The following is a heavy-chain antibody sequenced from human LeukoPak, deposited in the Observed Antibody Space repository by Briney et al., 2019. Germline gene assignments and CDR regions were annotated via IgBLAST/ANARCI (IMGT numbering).Heavy chain of an antibody. CDR3: ARETFGTGTTSSAFDI. CDR1: GFTFSSYA. J-gene: IGHJ3*02. V-gene: IGHV3-23*01. D-gene: IGHD1-7*01. CDR2: ISGSGGST. Sequence: PGGSLRLSCAASGFTFSSYAMSWVRQAPGKGLEWVSAISGSGGSTYYADSVKGRFTISRDNSKNTLYLQMNSLRAGDTAVYYCARETFGTGTTSSAFDIWGQGTMVTVSS.